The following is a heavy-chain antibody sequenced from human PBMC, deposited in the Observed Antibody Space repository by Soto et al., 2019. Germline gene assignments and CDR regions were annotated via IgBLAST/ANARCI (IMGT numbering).Heavy chain of an antibody. CDR3: AKGGSSSWLRDGLHI. V-gene: IGHV3-9*01. D-gene: IGHD6-19*01. CDR2: ISSNSGNI. CDR1: GFSFDNFA. Sequence: EVQLVESGGGIVEPGRSLRLSCAASGFSFDNFAMHWVRQAPGKGLVWVSSISSNSGNIGYADSVKGRFTISRDNDKNSLYLEMNSLRVEDTALYYCAKGGSSSWLRDGLHIWGQGTMVTASS. J-gene: IGHJ3*02.